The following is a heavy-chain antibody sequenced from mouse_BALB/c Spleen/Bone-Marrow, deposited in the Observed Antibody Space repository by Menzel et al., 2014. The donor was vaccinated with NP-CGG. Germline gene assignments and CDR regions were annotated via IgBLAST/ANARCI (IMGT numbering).Heavy chain of an antibody. CDR1: GFDFSRDR. D-gene: IGHD2-10*02. Sequence: EVQLQQSGGGLVQPGGSLKLSCAASGFDFSRDRMTWVRQAPGKGLEWIGEINPDSSTINYAPSLKDKFIISRDNAKNTLDLQMSKVRSEDTALYYCARQYGNYWFAYWGQGTLVTVSA. CDR3: ARQYGNYWFAY. V-gene: IGHV4-1*02. CDR2: INPDSSTI. J-gene: IGHJ3*01.